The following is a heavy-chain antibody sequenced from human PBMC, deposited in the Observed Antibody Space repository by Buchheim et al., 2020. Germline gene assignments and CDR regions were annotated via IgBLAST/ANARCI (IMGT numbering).Heavy chain of an antibody. J-gene: IGHJ6*02. CDR2: INHSGST. CDR1: GGSFSGYY. Sequence: QVQLQQWGAGLLKPSETLSLTCAVYGGSFSGYYWSWIRQPPGKGLEWIGEINHSGSTNYNPSLKSRVTISVDASKNQFSLELSSVTAADTAVYYCARDRYYDYVWGSYRSPQPSDYYYGMDVWGQGTT. V-gene: IGHV4-34*01. CDR3: ARDRYYDYVWGSYRSPQPSDYYYGMDV. D-gene: IGHD3-16*02.